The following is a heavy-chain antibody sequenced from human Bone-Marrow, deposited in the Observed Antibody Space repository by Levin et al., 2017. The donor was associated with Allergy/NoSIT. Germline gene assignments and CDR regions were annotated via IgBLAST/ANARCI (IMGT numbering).Heavy chain of an antibody. CDR3: AKDQLISWHDPPYYVDF. V-gene: IGHV3-23*01. Sequence: GESLKISCAASGFTFSSYAMAWVRQAPGKGLEWVSAISGSGGTTYYADFVKGRFTISRDNSKNTLLLQLNSLRAEDTAIYYCAKDQLISWHDPPYYVDFWGRGTLVTVSS. J-gene: IGHJ4*02. CDR1: GFTFSSYA. D-gene: IGHD1-1*01. CDR2: ISGSGGTT.